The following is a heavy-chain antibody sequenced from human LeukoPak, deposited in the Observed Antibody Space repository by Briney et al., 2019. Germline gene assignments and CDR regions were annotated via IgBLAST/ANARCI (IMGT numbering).Heavy chain of an antibody. Sequence: SQTLSLTCTVSGDSVSSGTFYWSWIRQPAGKGLEWIGRIYTGGSTNYNPSLRSRVTISIDTSKNQFSLKLSSVTAADTAVYYCARGPHYGDGNYFFHMDVWGKGTTVTISS. V-gene: IGHV4-61*02. CDR2: IYTGGST. CDR3: ARGPHYGDGNYFFHMDV. J-gene: IGHJ6*03. CDR1: GDSVSSGTFY. D-gene: IGHD4-17*01.